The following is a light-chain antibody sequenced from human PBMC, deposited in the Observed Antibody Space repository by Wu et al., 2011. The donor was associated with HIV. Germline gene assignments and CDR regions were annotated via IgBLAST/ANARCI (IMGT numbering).Light chain of an antibody. V-gene: IGKV1-27*01. CDR3: QKYNSAPWT. Sequence: DIQMTQSPSSLSASIGDRVTVTCRASQGISNYLAWYQQKPGKVPKLLIYAASILQSGVPSRFSGSGSGTDFTLTISSLQPEDVATYFCQKYNSAPWTFGQGTKVEIK. CDR2: AAS. CDR1: QGISNY. J-gene: IGKJ1*01.